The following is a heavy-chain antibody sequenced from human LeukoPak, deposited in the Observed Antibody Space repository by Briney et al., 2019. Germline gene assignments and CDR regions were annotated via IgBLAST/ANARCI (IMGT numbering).Heavy chain of an antibody. CDR1: GFTFSYSA. CDR3: SRTLWTYNYYFDS. J-gene: IGHJ4*02. CDR2: ISAGGGEST. V-gene: IGHV3-23*01. D-gene: IGHD3-10*01. Sequence: GGSLRLSCAASGFTFSYSAMSWVRQAPGRGLECVSVISAGGGESTYYADSVNGRFTISRDDSKSTLYLQMNSLKAEDAAVYYCSRTLWTYNYYFDSWGQGTLVTVSS.